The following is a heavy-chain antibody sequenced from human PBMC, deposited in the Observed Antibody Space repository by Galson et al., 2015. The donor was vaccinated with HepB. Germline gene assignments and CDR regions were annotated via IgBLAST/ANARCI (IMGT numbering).Heavy chain of an antibody. CDR3: ARSALVVIKPHCLDD. J-gene: IGHJ1*01. V-gene: IGHV1-18*01. CDR2: INTHNGQT. D-gene: IGHD3-22*01. Sequence: SVKVSCKASGYTFDSYGLSWVRQAPGQGLEWMGWINTHNGQTTYAQKMQGRVTMTADTSTGTGYLELRTLRSDDTAVYYCARSALVVIKPHCLDDWGQGTPVTVSS. CDR1: GYTFDSYG.